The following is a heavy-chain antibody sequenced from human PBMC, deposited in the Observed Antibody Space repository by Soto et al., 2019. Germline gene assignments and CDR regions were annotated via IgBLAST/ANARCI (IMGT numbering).Heavy chain of an antibody. CDR1: GYSFTSYW. J-gene: IGHJ3*02. CDR3: ASQTYYDFWGGYLDAFDI. D-gene: IGHD3-3*01. Sequence: GESLKISCKGSGYSFTSYWIGWVRQMPGKGLEWMGIIYPGDSDTRYSPSFQGQVTISADKSISTAYLQWSSLKASDTAMYYCASQTYYDFWGGYLDAFDIWGQGTMVTVSS. CDR2: IYPGDSDT. V-gene: IGHV5-51*01.